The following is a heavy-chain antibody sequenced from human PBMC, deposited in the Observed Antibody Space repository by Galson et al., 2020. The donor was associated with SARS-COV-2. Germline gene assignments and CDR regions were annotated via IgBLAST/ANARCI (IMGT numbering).Heavy chain of an antibody. J-gene: IGHJ4*02. CDR2: IHTTGNT. Sequence: SETLSLTCTVSGASIDSGRYYWSWIRQHPGKGLEWIGYIHTTGNTYYIPSLESRISISIDTSKNQFSLEVSSVTAADTAVYYCARETYDVLSGYYYYFDYWGPGTLVTVSS. CDR1: GASIDSGRYY. CDR3: ARETYDVLSGYYYYFDY. D-gene: IGHD3-9*01. V-gene: IGHV4-31*03.